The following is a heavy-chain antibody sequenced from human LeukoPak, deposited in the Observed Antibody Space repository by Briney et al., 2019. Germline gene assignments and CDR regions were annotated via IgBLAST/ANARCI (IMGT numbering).Heavy chain of an antibody. J-gene: IGHJ4*02. CDR1: GGSISSYY. CDR3: ARARRSWQLDFDY. CDR2: IYYSGST. D-gene: IGHD3-10*01. V-gene: IGHV4-59*01. Sequence: SETLSLTCTVSGGSISSYYWSWIRQPPGKGLEWIGYIYYSGSTNYNPFLKSRVTISVDTSKNQFSLKLSSVTAADTAVYCCARARRSWQLDFDYWGQGTLVTVSS.